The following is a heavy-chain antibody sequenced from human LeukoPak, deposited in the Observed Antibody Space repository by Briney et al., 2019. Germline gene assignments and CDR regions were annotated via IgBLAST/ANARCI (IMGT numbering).Heavy chain of an antibody. CDR3: ARYCTSGSCYSDH. Sequence: GGSLRLSCAASGFTFSSYGVSWVRQAPGKGLEWVSYISTTSSTIYYADSVKGRFTISRDNAQNSLYLQMNSLRDEDTAVYYCARYCTSGSCYSDHWGQGTLVTVSS. CDR1: GFTFSSYG. D-gene: IGHD2-15*01. V-gene: IGHV3-48*02. CDR2: ISTTSSTI. J-gene: IGHJ4*02.